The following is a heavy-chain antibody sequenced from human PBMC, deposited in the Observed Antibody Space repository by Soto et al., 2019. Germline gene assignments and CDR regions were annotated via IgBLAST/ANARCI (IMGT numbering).Heavy chain of an antibody. CDR2: ISYDGSNK. D-gene: IGHD3-22*01. CDR1: GFTFSSYG. V-gene: IGHV3-30*18. J-gene: IGHJ4*02. Sequence: GGSLRLSCAASGFTFSSYGMHWVRQAPGKGLEWVAVISYDGSNKYYADSVKGRFTISRDNSKNTLYLQMNSLRAEDTAVYYCAKDELGYYDSSGYYPGDYWGQGTLVTVSS. CDR3: AKDELGYYDSSGYYPGDY.